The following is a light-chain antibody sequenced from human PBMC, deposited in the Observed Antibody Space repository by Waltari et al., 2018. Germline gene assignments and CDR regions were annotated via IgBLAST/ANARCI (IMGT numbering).Light chain of an antibody. CDR1: QSVLYSSNNRNY. Sequence: IVMTQSPDSLAVSLGERASINCKSSQSVLYSSNNRNYLAWYMQKLGQPPKLLIYWASTRESGVPDRFSGSGSGTDFTLTISSLQAEDAAVYYCQQYYDTELTFGGGTKVEIK. V-gene: IGKV4-1*01. CDR3: QQYYDTELT. J-gene: IGKJ4*01. CDR2: WAS.